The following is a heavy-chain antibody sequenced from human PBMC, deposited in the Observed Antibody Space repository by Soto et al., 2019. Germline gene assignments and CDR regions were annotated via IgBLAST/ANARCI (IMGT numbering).Heavy chain of an antibody. CDR3: VRANYFDY. CDR2: IYYSGST. Sequence: SETLSITCTVSGVSISSYYWSWFRQPPGKGLEWIGNIYYSGSTNYNPSLKSRVTTSVDTSKSQFSLKLSSVTAADTAVYYCVRANYFDYWGQGTLVTVSS. CDR1: GVSISSYY. V-gene: IGHV4-59*01. J-gene: IGHJ4*02.